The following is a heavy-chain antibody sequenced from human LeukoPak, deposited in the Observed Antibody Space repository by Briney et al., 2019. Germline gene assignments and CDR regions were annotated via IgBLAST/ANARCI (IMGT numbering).Heavy chain of an antibody. V-gene: IGHV4-39*07. CDR1: GGSISSSSYY. J-gene: IGHJ4*02. Sequence: SETLSLTCTVSGGSISSSSYYWGWIRQPPGKGLEWIGSIYYSGSTYYNPSLKSRVTISVDTSKNQFSLKLSSVTAADTAVYYCARVQFLEWLLSSYYFDYWGQGTLVTVSS. CDR3: ARVQFLEWLLSSYYFDY. D-gene: IGHD3-3*01. CDR2: IYYSGST.